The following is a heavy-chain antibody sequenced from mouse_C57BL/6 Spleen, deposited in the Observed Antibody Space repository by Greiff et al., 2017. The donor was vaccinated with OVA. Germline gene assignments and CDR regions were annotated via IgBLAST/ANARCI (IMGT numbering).Heavy chain of an antibody. J-gene: IGHJ1*03. V-gene: IGHV1-26*01. CDR1: GYTFTDYY. CDR3: ARRGVVASPFYWYFDV. CDR2: INPNNGGT. D-gene: IGHD1-1*01. Sequence: EVQLQQSGPELVKPGASVKISCKASGYTFTDYYMNWVKQSHGKSLEWIGDINPNNGGTSYNQKFKGKATLTVDKSSSTAYMELRSLTSEDSAVYYCARRGVVASPFYWYFDVWGTGTTVTVSS.